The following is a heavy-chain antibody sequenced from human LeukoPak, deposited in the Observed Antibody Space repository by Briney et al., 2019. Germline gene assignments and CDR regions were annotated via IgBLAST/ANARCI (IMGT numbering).Heavy chain of an antibody. J-gene: IGHJ6*03. V-gene: IGHV3-23*01. CDR2: ISGSGGST. CDR1: GFTFSSYA. D-gene: IGHD3-3*01. Sequence: GGSLRLSCAASGFTFSSYAMSWVRQAPGKGLEWVSAISGSGGSTYYADSVKGRFTISRDNSKNTLYLQMNSLRAEDTAVYYCAKGRRSGYYYDYYYMDVWGKGTTVTVSS. CDR3: AKGRRSGYYYDYYYMDV.